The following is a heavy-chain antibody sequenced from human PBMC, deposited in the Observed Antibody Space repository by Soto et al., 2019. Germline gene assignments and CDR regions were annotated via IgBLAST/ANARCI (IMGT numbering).Heavy chain of an antibody. CDR1: GFSVSATKY. V-gene: IGHV3-53*04. CDR3: ARANDLNAFDM. CDR2: IYSGGTY. J-gene: IGHJ3*02. Sequence: EVQLVESGGGLVQPGGSLRLSCVASGFSVSATKYMNWLRQAPDKGLEWVSVIYSGGTYYYADSVKGRFTISRHDSKNTLYLQMDSRRPEDTAVYFCARANDLNAFDMWGQGTMVTVSS.